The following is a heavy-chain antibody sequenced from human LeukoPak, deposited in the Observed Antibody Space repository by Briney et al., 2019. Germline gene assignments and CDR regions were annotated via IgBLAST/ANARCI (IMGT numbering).Heavy chain of an antibody. D-gene: IGHD2-15*01. J-gene: IGHJ4*02. Sequence: SETLSLXCAVYGGSFSGYYWSWIRQPPGKGLEWIGEINHSGSTNYNPSLKSRVTISVDTSKNQFSLKLSSVTAADTAVYYCARGQCSGGSCYSDYWGQGTLVTVSS. V-gene: IGHV4-34*01. CDR2: INHSGST. CDR3: ARGQCSGGSCYSDY. CDR1: GGSFSGYY.